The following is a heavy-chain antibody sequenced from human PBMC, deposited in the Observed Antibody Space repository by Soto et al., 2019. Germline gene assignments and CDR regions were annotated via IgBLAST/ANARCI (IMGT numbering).Heavy chain of an antibody. Sequence: LDLEESGSGLVRPSETLSLTCAVSGASIARDGYSWTWIRQSPGRGLEWIGYIFHSGSTQYNPSLRGRVTISVDRSKNHVSLRLDSVTAADTAIYYCARDPSHWFDPWGQGALVTVSS. CDR2: IFHSGST. J-gene: IGHJ5*02. CDR1: GASIARDGYS. CDR3: ARDPSHWFDP. V-gene: IGHV4-30-2*06.